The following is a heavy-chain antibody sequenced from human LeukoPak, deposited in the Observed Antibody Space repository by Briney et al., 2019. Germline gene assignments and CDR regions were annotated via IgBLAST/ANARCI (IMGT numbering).Heavy chain of an antibody. V-gene: IGHV1-18*01. D-gene: IGHD3-22*01. CDR2: ISAYNGNT. CDR3: ARVVDGYYYDSSGLDY. J-gene: IGHJ4*02. CDR1: GYTFTSYG. Sequence: GASVKVSCKASGYTFTSYGISWVRQAPGQGLEWMGWISAYNGNTNYAQKLQGRVAMTTDTSTSTAYMELRSLRSDDTAVYYCARVVDGYYYDSSGLDYWGQGTLVTVSS.